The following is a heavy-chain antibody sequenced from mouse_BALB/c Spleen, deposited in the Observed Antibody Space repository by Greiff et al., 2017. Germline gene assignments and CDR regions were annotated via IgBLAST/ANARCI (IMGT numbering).Heavy chain of an antibody. CDR2: IYPGDGDT. V-gene: IGHV1-87*01. Sequence: QVQLQQSGAELARPGASVKLSCKASGYTFTSYWMQWVKQRPGQGLEWIGAIYPGDGDTRYTQKFKGKATLTADKSSSTAYMQLSSLASEDSAVYYCARGEDYFDYWGQGTTLTVSS. CDR3: ARGEDYFDY. J-gene: IGHJ2*01. CDR1: GYTFTSYW.